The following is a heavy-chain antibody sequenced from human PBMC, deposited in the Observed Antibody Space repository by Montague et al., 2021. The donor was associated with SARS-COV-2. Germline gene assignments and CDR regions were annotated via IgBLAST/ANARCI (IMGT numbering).Heavy chain of an antibody. V-gene: IGHV4-59*01. CDR3: ARDHPSSGPRGAYDI. D-gene: IGHD2-15*01. Sequence: SETLSLTCTVSGVSISGYYWTWIRRSPGKGLEWIGYIYYGGAANXNPSLGSRVTISTDTSKNQLSLKVNSVTAADTAVYYCARDHPSSGPRGAYDIWGQGTMVTVSS. CDR1: GVSISGYY. J-gene: IGHJ3*02. CDR2: IYYGGAA.